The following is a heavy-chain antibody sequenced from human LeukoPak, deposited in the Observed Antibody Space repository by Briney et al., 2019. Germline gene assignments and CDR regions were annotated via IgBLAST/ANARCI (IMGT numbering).Heavy chain of an antibody. V-gene: IGHV1-18*01. CDR3: ARAIVVPAAMILSWFDP. Sequence: ASVKVSCKASGYTFTSYGISWVRQAPGQGLEWMGWISAYNGNTNYAQKPQGRVTMTTDTSTSTAYMELRSLRSDDTAVYYCARAIVVPAAMILSWFDPWGQGTLVTVSS. D-gene: IGHD2-2*01. J-gene: IGHJ5*02. CDR2: ISAYNGNT. CDR1: GYTFTSYG.